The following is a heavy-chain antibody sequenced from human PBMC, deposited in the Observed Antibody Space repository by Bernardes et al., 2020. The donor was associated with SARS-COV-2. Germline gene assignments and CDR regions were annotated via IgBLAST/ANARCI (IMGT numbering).Heavy chain of an antibody. Sequence: LSLTCTVSGGSISSGGYYWSWIRQHTGKGLEWIGYIYYSGSTYYNPSLKSRVTISVDTSKNQFSLKLSSVTAADTAVYYCARFIVPIPFDPWGQGTLVTVSS. CDR1: GGSISSGGYY. V-gene: IGHV4-31*03. J-gene: IGHJ5*02. CDR2: IYYSGST. D-gene: IGHD2-2*01. CDR3: ARFIVPIPFDP.